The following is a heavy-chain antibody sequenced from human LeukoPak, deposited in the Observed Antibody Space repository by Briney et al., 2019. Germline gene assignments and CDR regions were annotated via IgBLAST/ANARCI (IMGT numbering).Heavy chain of an antibody. V-gene: IGHV1-18*01. Sequence: ASVKVSCKASGYTFTGYGISWVRQAPGQGLEWVGWISTYNGKTNYGQNLQVRVTITTDTSTRTVYLELRSVRSDDTAVYYCARDLHTTCWVEFFDNYFDPWGQGTLVTVSS. CDR1: GYTFTGYG. J-gene: IGHJ5*02. CDR3: ARDLHTTCWVEFFDNYFDP. CDR2: ISTYNGKT. D-gene: IGHD3-3*02.